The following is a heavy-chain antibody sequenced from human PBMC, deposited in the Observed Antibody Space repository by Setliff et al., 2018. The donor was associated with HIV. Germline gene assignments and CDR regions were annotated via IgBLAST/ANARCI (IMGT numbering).Heavy chain of an antibody. CDR1: GDSVSNYSAA. V-gene: IGHV6-1*01. CDR2: TFHRSKWYS. J-gene: IGHJ4*02. CDR3: ARSITTAGTVFDY. Sequence: PSQTLSLTCAISGDSVSNYSAAWNWIRQSPSRGLEWLGRTFHRSKWYSDYTESVRSRITINPDTSKNQLSLQLHSVTPEDTAVYYCARSITTAGTVFDYWGQGTLGTV. D-gene: IGHD6-13*01.